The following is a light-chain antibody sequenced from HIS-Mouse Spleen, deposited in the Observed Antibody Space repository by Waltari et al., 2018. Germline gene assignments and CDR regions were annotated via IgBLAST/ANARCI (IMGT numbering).Light chain of an antibody. CDR1: SSDVGGYNY. Sequence: QSALTQPPSASGSPGQSVTIPCTGPSSDVGGYNYVPWYQQHPGKAPKLMIYEVSKRPSGVPDRFSGSKSGNTASLTVSGLQAEDEADYYCSSYAGSNNVVFGGGTKLTVL. CDR3: SSYAGSNNVV. V-gene: IGLV2-8*01. CDR2: EVS. J-gene: IGLJ2*01.